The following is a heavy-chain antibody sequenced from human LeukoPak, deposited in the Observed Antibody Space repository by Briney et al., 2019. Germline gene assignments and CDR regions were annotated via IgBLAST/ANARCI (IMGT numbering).Heavy chain of an antibody. V-gene: IGHV1-2*06. CDR1: GYTFTGYY. CDR3: AREYRGDYFDY. Sequence: ASVKVSCKASGYTFTGYYMHWVRQAPGQGLEWMGRINPNGGGTNYAQKFQGRVTMTRDTSISTAYMELSRLRSDDTAVYYCAREYRGDYFDYWGQGTLVTVSS. CDR2: INPNGGGT. J-gene: IGHJ4*02. D-gene: IGHD2-2*02.